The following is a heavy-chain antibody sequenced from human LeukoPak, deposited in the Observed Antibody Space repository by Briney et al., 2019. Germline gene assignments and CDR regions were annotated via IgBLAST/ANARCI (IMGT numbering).Heavy chain of an antibody. CDR3: ARDISSGDVDIVAMDAFDI. V-gene: IGHV3-21*01. CDR1: GFTFSSYS. J-gene: IGHJ3*02. D-gene: IGHD5-12*01. CDR2: ISSSSSYI. Sequence: GGSLRLSCAASGFTFSSYSMNWVRQAPGKGLEWVSSISSSSSYIYYADSVKGRFTISRDNAKNSLYLQMNSLRAEDTAVYYCARDISSGDVDIVAMDAFDIWGQGTMVTVSS.